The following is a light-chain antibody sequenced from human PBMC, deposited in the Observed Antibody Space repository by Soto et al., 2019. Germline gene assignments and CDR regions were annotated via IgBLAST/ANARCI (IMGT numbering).Light chain of an antibody. CDR1: QNISRD. CDR2: GTS. V-gene: IGKV3D-15*01. J-gene: IGKJ5*01. Sequence: EIVMTQSPATLSVSPGERVTLSCRASQNISRDLAWYQQKPGQAPRLLIYGTSTRATDIPARFSGSGSGTEFTLTISSLQSEDFAVYYCQEYHDWPPITFGPGTRLEI. CDR3: QEYHDWPPIT.